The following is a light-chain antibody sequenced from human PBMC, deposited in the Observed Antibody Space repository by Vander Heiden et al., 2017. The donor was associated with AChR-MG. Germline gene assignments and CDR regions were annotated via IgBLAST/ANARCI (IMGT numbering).Light chain of an antibody. Sequence: DIVMTQSPDSLAVSLGERATINCKSRLSALNSSHKTNHLTCHQQKPGQPPKLLIYGASTRESGVPDRFRGSASRTAFTLTIRSLKAEDVAVYCSQQEDSLPLSFGQRTKVKLK. CDR2: GAS. CDR1: LSALNSSHKTNH. J-gene: IGKJ1*01. V-gene: IGKV4-1*01. CDR3: QQEDSLPLS.